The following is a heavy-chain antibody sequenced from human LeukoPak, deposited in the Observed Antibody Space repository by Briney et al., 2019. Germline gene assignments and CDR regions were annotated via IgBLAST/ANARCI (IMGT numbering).Heavy chain of an antibody. V-gene: IGHV3-30*02. Sequence: PGGSLRLSCAASGFTFSSYGMHWVRQAPGKGLEWVAFIRYDGSNKYYADSVKGRFTISRDNSKNTLYLQMNSLRAEDTAVYYCAKTIVVVVAATPNTAIDYWGQGTLVTVSS. CDR3: AKTIVVVVAATPNTAIDY. CDR1: GFTFSSYG. CDR2: IRYDGSNK. D-gene: IGHD2-15*01. J-gene: IGHJ4*02.